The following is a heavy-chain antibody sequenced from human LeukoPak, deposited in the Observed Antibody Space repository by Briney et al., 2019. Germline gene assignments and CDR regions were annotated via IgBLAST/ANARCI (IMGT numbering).Heavy chain of an antibody. Sequence: PSETLSLTCTVSGGSISSSSYYWGWIRQPPGKGLGWIGSIYYSGSTYYNPSLKSRVTISVDTSKNQFSLKLSSVTAADTAVYYCARHGPYYYDSSGYYYFDYWGQGTLVTVSS. D-gene: IGHD3-22*01. V-gene: IGHV4-39*01. CDR1: GGSISSSSYY. CDR3: ARHGPYYYDSSGYYYFDY. CDR2: IYYSGST. J-gene: IGHJ4*02.